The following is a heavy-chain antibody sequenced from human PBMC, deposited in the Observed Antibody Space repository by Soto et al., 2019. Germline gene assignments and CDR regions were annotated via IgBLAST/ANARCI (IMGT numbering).Heavy chain of an antibody. CDR1: GGSISSINW. D-gene: IGHD2-15*01. J-gene: IGHJ4*02. Sequence: QVQLQESGPGLVTPSGTLSLTCAVSGGSISSINWWSWVRQPPGKGLEWIGEIYHSGSTNYNPSLKSRVTISVDKSKNQFSLKLSSVTAADTAVYYCARDQRDCSGGSCYYFDYWGQGTLVTVSS. CDR2: IYHSGST. CDR3: ARDQRDCSGGSCYYFDY. V-gene: IGHV4-4*02.